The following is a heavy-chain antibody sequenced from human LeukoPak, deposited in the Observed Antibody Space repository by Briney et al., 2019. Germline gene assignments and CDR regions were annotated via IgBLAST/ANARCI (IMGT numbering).Heavy chain of an antibody. J-gene: IGHJ6*03. Sequence: LSLTCTVSGGSISSSSYYWGWIRQPPGKGLEWVSYISSSGSTIYYADSVKGRFTISRDNAKNSLYLQMNSLRAEDTAVYYCARTIAVAGTVHVYYYYMDVWGKGTTVTISS. CDR1: GGSISSSSYY. CDR3: ARTIAVAGTVHVYYYYMDV. D-gene: IGHD6-19*01. CDR2: ISSSGSTI. V-gene: IGHV3-11*01.